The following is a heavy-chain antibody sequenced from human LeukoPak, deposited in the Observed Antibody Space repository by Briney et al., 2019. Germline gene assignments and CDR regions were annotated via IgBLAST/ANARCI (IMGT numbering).Heavy chain of an antibody. V-gene: IGHV3-30*01. CDR1: GFTLSSYA. J-gene: IGHJ4*02. Sequence: GRSLRLSCAASGFTLSSYAMHWVRQAPGKGLEWVAVISYDGSNKYYADSVKGRFTISRDNSKNTLYLQMNSLRAEDTAVYYCARGVYGGNPRLDYWGQGTLVTVSS. CDR2: ISYDGSNK. D-gene: IGHD4-23*01. CDR3: ARGVYGGNPRLDY.